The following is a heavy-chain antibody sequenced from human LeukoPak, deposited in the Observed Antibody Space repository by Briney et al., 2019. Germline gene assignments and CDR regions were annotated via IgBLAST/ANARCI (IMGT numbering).Heavy chain of an antibody. CDR3: ARGRDYYDSSGYLGD. D-gene: IGHD3-22*01. CDR1: GGSFSGYY. CDR2: INHSGST. V-gene: IGHV4-34*01. J-gene: IGHJ4*02. Sequence: SETLSLTCAVYGGSFSGYYWSWIRQPPGKGLEWIGEINHSGSTNYNPSLKSRVTISVDTSKNQFSLKLSSVTAADTAVYYCARGRDYYDSSGYLGDWGQGTLVTVSS.